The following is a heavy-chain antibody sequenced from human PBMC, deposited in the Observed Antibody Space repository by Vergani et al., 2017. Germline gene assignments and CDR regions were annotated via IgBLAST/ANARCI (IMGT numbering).Heavy chain of an antibody. J-gene: IGHJ2*01. CDR2: IYHSGNG. V-gene: IGHV4-39*01. CDR1: GDSIISRSYY. Sequence: QMQLQESGPGLVKASETLSLTCTVSGDSIISRSYYWGWIRQPPGKGLEWIGSIYHSGNGDSSSSLKILVTISADTSKSQFSLRLTSVTAADTAVYYCASGKDYSGRTAHCRGRYFDVWVRGALVTVPS. CDR3: ASGKDYSGRTAHCRGRYFDV. D-gene: IGHD3-10*01.